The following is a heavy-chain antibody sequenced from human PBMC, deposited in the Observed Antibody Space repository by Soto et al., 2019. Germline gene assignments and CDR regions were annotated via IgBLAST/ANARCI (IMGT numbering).Heavy chain of an antibody. Sequence: GGALRLSCGASGFTFNRYSMSWGRQAPGKGLEWVSYISSTSNTIYYADSVKGRFTISRDNAKNSLYLHMNSLSAEDTAVYYCARDRGCSGGICYRDLGYWGQGTLVTVSS. CDR1: GFTFNRYS. J-gene: IGHJ4*02. CDR3: ARDRGCSGGICYRDLGY. D-gene: IGHD2-15*01. CDR2: ISSTSNTI. V-gene: IGHV3-48*01.